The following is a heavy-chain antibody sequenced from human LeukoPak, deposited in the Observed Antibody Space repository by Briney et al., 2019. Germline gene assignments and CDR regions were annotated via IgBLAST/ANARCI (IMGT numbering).Heavy chain of an antibody. D-gene: IGHD3-3*01. J-gene: IGHJ4*02. CDR1: GVSFSGYY. CDR2: INHSGST. V-gene: IGHV4-34*01. Sequence: PSETLSLTCAVYGVSFSGYYWNWIRQPPGKGLEWIGEINHSGSTNYNPSLKSRVSISVDTSKNQFSLKLSSVTAAETAVYCCARGWGVYDFWSGSHYFDYWGQGTLVTVSS. CDR3: ARGWGVYDFWSGSHYFDY.